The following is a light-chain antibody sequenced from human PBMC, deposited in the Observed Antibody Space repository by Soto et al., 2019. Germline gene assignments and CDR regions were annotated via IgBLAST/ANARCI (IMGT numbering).Light chain of an antibody. J-gene: IGKJ5*01. CDR2: KAS. CDR1: QSISSW. V-gene: IGKV1-5*03. CDR3: QQYNSYSSIT. Sequence: DIQLTQSPSMLSAFVGDRVTITCRASQSISSWLAWYQQKPGKAPKLLIYKASSLHSGVPSRFSGSGSGTEFTLSISSLQPDDVATDYCQQYNSYSSITFGQGTRLEIK.